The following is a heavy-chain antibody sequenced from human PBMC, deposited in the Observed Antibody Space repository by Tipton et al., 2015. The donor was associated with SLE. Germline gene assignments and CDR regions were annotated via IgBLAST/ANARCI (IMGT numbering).Heavy chain of an antibody. CDR1: GGSISSHY. J-gene: IGHJ3*02. CDR2: IYYSGST. Sequence: TLSLTCTVSGGSISSHYWSWIRQPPGKGLEWIGYIYYSGSTNYNPSLKSRVTISVDTSKNQFSLKLSSVAAADTAVYYCARGGAYSGYAFDIWGQGTMVTASS. V-gene: IGHV4-59*11. CDR3: ARGGAYSGYAFDI. D-gene: IGHD1-26*01.